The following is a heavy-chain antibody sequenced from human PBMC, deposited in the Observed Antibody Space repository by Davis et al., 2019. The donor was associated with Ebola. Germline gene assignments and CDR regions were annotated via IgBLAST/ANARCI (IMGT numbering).Heavy chain of an antibody. D-gene: IGHD1-1*01. CDR3: ARGVGNWNHFDY. Sequence: SVKVSCKASGFTFTSSAVQWVRQARGQRLEWIGWIVVGSGNTNYAQKFQERVTITRDMSTSTAYMELSSLRSEDTAVYYCARGVGNWNHFDYWGQGTLVTVSS. CDR2: IVVGSGNT. CDR1: GFTFTSSA. J-gene: IGHJ4*02. V-gene: IGHV1-58*01.